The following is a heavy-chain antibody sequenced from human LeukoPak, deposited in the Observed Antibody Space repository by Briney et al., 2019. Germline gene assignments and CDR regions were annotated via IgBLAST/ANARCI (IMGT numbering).Heavy chain of an antibody. CDR1: GGSISSSSYY. J-gene: IGHJ4*02. D-gene: IGHD1-26*01. CDR2: IYYSGST. CDR3: ARDPLTPEWELLPPVRVSLSSHYFDY. Sequence: SETLSLTCTVSGGSISSSSYYWGWIRQPPGKGLEWIGSIYYSGSTYYNPSLKSRVTISVDTSKNQFSLKLSSVTAADTAVYYCARDPLTPEWELLPPVRVSLSSHYFDYWGQGTLVTVSS. V-gene: IGHV4-39*07.